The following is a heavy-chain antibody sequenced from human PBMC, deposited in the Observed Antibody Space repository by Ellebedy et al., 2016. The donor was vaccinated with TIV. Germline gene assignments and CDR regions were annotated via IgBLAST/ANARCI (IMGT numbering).Heavy chain of an antibody. CDR2: ISSSGSTI. Sequence: GESLKISCAASGFTFSDYYMSWIRQAPGKGLEWVSYISSSGSTIYYADSVKGRFTISRDNAKNSLYLQMNSLRAEDTAVYYGARLFRATTCDYWGQGTLVTVSS. CDR3: ARLFRATTCDY. D-gene: IGHD5-12*01. V-gene: IGHV3-11*01. J-gene: IGHJ4*02. CDR1: GFTFSDYY.